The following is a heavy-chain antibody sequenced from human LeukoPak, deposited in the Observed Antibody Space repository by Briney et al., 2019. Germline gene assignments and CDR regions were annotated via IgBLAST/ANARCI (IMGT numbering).Heavy chain of an antibody. CDR2: INTDGSTI. Sequence: GGSLRLSCAPSGFTFSSYWMHWIRHAPGKGREWVSRINTDGSTITYADSVKGRFTISRGNPRNTLYLQVNSLRDEDTAVYYCARAGSYRFDYWGQGTLVTVSS. J-gene: IGHJ4*02. CDR1: GFTFSSYW. CDR3: ARAGSYRFDY. D-gene: IGHD3-16*02. V-gene: IGHV3-74*03.